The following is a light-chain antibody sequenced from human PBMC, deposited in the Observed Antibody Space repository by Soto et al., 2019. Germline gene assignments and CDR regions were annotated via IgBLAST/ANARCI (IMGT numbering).Light chain of an antibody. J-gene: IGKJ1*01. V-gene: IGKV3-20*01. CDR2: GAS. CDR1: QSVSNNY. Sequence: EIVLTQSPGTLSLSPGERATLSCRASQSVSNNYLAWYQQKPGQAPRLLIYGASNRATGIPDRFSGSRSGTDFTLTISRLEPEDFAVYYCQQYGSSGTFGQGTKADIK. CDR3: QQYGSSGT.